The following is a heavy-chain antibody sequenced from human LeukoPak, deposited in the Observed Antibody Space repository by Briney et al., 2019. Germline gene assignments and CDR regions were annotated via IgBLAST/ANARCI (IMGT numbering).Heavy chain of an antibody. Sequence: ASVKVSCKASGGTFSSYAISWVRQAPGQGVEGMGGIIPIFGTANYAQKFQGRVTITADKSTSTAYMELSSLRSEDTAVYYCARDLTGYSSGWYYFDYWGQGTLVSVSS. CDR3: ARDLTGYSSGWYYFDY. D-gene: IGHD6-19*01. V-gene: IGHV1-69*06. J-gene: IGHJ4*02. CDR1: GGTFSSYA. CDR2: IIPIFGTA.